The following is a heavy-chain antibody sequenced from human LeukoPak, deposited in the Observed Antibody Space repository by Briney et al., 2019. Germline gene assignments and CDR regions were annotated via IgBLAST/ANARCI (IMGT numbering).Heavy chain of an antibody. D-gene: IGHD6-19*01. V-gene: IGHV1-18*01. Sequence: ASVKVSCKASGYTFTSYGISWVRQAPGQGLEWMGWISAYNGNTNYAQKFQGRVTITADESTSTAYMELSSLRSEDTAVYYCARGSGSGWPRPDLGYWGQGTLVTVSS. CDR1: GYTFTSYG. J-gene: IGHJ4*02. CDR3: ARGSGSGWPRPDLGY. CDR2: ISAYNGNT.